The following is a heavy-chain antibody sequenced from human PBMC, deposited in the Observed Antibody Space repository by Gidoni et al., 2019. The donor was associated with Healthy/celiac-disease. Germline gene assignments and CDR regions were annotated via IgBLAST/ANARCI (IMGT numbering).Heavy chain of an antibody. Sequence: EVQLVESGGGLVQPGGSLRLSCAASGFTFSSYWMSWVRQAPGKGLEWVANIKQDGSEKYHVDSVKGRFTISRDNAKNSLYLQMNSLRAEDTAVYYCATEQLVPGVDYWGQGTLVTVSS. CDR1: GFTFSSYW. V-gene: IGHV3-7*01. CDR2: IKQDGSEK. CDR3: ATEQLVPGVDY. D-gene: IGHD6-13*01. J-gene: IGHJ4*02.